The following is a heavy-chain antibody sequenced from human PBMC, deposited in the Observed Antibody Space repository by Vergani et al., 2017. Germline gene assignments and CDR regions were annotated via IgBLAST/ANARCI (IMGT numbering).Heavy chain of an antibody. V-gene: IGHV4-34*01. CDR1: GGSFSGYY. J-gene: IGHJ4*02. Sequence: QVQLQQWGAGLLKPSETLSLTCAVYGGSFSGYYWSWIRQPPGKGLEWIGEINHSGSTNYNPSLKSRVTISVDTSKNQFSLKLSSVTAADTAVYYCAKDLAGLGYCSSTSCLFDYWGQGTLVTVSS. CDR2: INHSGST. D-gene: IGHD2-2*01. CDR3: AKDLAGLGYCSSTSCLFDY.